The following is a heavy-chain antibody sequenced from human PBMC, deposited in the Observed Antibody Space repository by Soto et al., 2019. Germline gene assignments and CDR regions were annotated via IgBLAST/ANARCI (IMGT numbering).Heavy chain of an antibody. Sequence: SETCPLTCAVSGASISNTDWWTWVRQPPGKGLEWIGEIYHSGTTNCDPSLKSRVTISLDKSKSQFSLKLTSVTAADTAVYYCAIPGAGDFDYWGQGTLVTVSS. D-gene: IGHD6-13*01. V-gene: IGHV4-4*02. J-gene: IGHJ4*02. CDR2: IYHSGTT. CDR3: AIPGAGDFDY. CDR1: GASISNTDW.